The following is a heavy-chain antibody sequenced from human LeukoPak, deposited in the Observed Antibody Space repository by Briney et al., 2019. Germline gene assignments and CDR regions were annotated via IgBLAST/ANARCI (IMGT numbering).Heavy chain of an antibody. J-gene: IGHJ4*02. Sequence: GGSLRLSCAASGFTFSSYGRQWVRQAPGKGLEWVAFIRYDGSNKYYADSVKGRFTISRDNSKNTLYLQMNSLRAEDTAVYYCAKDLSGWADYWGQGTLVTVSS. CDR2: IRYDGSNK. D-gene: IGHD6-19*01. V-gene: IGHV3-30*02. CDR1: GFTFSSYG. CDR3: AKDLSGWADY.